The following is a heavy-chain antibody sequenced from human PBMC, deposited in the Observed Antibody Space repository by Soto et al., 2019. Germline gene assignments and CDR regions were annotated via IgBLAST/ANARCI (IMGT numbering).Heavy chain of an antibody. V-gene: IGHV4-59*01. J-gene: IGHJ6*02. Sequence: SETLSLTCTVSGGSISSYYWSWIQQPPGKGLEWIGYIYYSGSTNYNPSLKSRVTISVDTSKNQFSLKLSSVTAADTAVYYCARALWAGELRGYYYYGMDVWGQGTTVTVSS. CDR1: GGSISSYY. CDR3: ARALWAGELRGYYYYGMDV. D-gene: IGHD1-26*01. CDR2: IYYSGST.